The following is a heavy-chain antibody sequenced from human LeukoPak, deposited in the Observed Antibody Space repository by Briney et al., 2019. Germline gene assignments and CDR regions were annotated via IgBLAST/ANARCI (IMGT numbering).Heavy chain of an antibody. V-gene: IGHV4-59*01. Sequence: SETLSLTCTVSGGSISSYYWSWIRQPPGKGLEWIAYIYYSGSTNYNPSLKSRVTISVDTSKNQFSLKLSSVTAADTAVYYCARELITMVRGVIVEYFDYWGQGTLVTVSS. CDR2: IYYSGST. D-gene: IGHD3-10*01. J-gene: IGHJ4*02. CDR3: ARELITMVRGVIVEYFDY. CDR1: GGSISSYY.